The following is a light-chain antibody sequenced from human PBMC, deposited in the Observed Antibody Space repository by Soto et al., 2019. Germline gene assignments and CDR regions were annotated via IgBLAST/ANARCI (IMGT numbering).Light chain of an antibody. V-gene: IGKV3-20*01. Sequence: LLTPSPATLSLSPGDRDTLSCRASQSVSSSYLAWYQQKPGQAPRLLIYGASSRATGIPDRFSGSGSGTDFTLTISRLEPEDFAVYYCQQYGSSPRTVGQGTKVDIK. CDR2: GAS. CDR1: QSVSSSY. J-gene: IGKJ1*01. CDR3: QQYGSSPRT.